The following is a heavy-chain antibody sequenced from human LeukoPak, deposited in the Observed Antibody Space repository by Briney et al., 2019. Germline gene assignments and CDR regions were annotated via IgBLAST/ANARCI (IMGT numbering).Heavy chain of an antibody. CDR2: INHSGST. CDR1: GGSFSGYY. V-gene: IGHV4-34*01. J-gene: IGHJ4*02. CDR3: ARSYDSIDY. Sequence: SETLSLTCAVYGGSFSGYYWSWIRQPPGKGLEWIGEINHSGSTNYNPSLKSRVTMSVDTSKNQFSLKLSSVTAADTAVYYCARSYDSIDYWGQGTLVTVSS. D-gene: IGHD3-22*01.